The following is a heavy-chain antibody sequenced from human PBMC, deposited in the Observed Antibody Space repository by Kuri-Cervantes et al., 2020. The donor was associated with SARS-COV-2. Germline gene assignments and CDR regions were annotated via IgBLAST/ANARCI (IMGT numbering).Heavy chain of an antibody. CDR1: GFTFSSYA. Sequence: GGSLRLSCTASGFTFSSYAMHWVRQAPGKGLEWISSISSSSSYIYYAASVKGRFTISRDNAKNSLYRQMNGLRAEDTAVYYCASGYSSRLDAFDIWGQGTMVTVSS. CDR2: ISSSSSYI. V-gene: IGHV3-21*01. J-gene: IGHJ3*02. D-gene: IGHD6-13*01. CDR3: ASGYSSRLDAFDI.